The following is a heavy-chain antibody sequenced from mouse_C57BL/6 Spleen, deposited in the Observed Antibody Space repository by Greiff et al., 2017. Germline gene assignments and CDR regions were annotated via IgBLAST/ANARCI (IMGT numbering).Heavy chain of an antibody. CDR1: GYTFTSYW. J-gene: IGHJ4*01. CDR3: ARGTPTVVDAMDY. CDR2: IYPGSGST. D-gene: IGHD1-1*01. Sequence: VQLQQPGAELVKPGASVKMSCKASGYTFTSYWITWVKQRPGQGLEWIGDIYPGSGSTNYNEKFKSKATLTVDTSSSTAYMQLSSLTSEDSAVYYCARGTPTVVDAMDYWGQGTSVTVSS. V-gene: IGHV1-55*01.